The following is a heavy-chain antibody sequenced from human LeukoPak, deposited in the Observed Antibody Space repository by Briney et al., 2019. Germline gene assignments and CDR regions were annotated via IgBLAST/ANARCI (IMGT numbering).Heavy chain of an antibody. Sequence: SVKVSCKASGGTFSSYAISWVRQVPGQGLEWMGGIIPIFGTANYAQKFQGRVTITADESTSTAYMELSSLRSEDTAVYYCARALSVLRFLEWLDGGAFDIWGQGTMVTVSS. D-gene: IGHD3-3*01. J-gene: IGHJ3*02. V-gene: IGHV1-69*01. CDR1: GGTFSSYA. CDR3: ARALSVLRFLEWLDGGAFDI. CDR2: IIPIFGTA.